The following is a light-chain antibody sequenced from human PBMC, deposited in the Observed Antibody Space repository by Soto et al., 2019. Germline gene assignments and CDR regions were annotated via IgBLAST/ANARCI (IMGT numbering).Light chain of an antibody. CDR3: QQYNNWPPWT. CDR1: QRVSSN. V-gene: IGKV3-15*01. Sequence: FVLTQYPDTLSVSPGERATLSCRACQRVSSNLAWYQQKPGQAPRLLIYGASTRATGIPARFSGSGSGTEFTLTISSLQSEDFAVYYCQQYNNWPPWTFGQGTKVDI. CDR2: GAS. J-gene: IGKJ1*01.